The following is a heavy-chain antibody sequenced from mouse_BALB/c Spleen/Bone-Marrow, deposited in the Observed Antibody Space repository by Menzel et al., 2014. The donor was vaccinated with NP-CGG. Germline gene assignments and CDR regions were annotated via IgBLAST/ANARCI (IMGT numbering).Heavy chain of an antibody. CDR1: GFNIKDTY. CDR2: IDPANGNT. J-gene: IGHJ3*01. D-gene: IGHD1-1*01. CDR3: AMYYYGSSLFAY. Sequence: DVKLQESGAELVKPGASVKLSCTASGFNIKDTYMHWVKQRPEQGLEWIGRIDPANGNTKYDPKFQGKATITADTSSNTAYLQPSSLTSEDTAVYYCAMYYYGSSLFAYWGQGTLVTVSA. V-gene: IGHV14-3*02.